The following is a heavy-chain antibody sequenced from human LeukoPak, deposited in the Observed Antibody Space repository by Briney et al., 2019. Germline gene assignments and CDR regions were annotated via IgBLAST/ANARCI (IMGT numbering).Heavy chain of an antibody. V-gene: IGHV3-23*01. Sequence: GGSLRLSCAASGFTFSSYAMSWVCQAPGKGLEWVSSISGSGGSTYYADSLKGRFTISRDNSKNTLYLQMNSLRAEDTAVYYCAKGGGTSCYSYTDVWGQGTTVTVSS. J-gene: IGHJ6*02. CDR3: AKGGGTSCYSYTDV. CDR1: GFTFSSYA. CDR2: ISGSGGST. D-gene: IGHD2-2*01.